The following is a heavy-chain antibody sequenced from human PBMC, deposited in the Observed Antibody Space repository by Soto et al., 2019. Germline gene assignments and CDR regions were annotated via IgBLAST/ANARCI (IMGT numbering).Heavy chain of an antibody. CDR3: ARVVAAAGFNYYYYYMDV. J-gene: IGHJ6*03. V-gene: IGHV4-59*01. CDR1: GGSISSYY. CDR2: IYYSGST. Sequence: SETLSLTCTVSGGSISSYYWSWIRQPPGKGLEWIGYIYYSGSTNYNPSLKSRVTISVDTSKNQFSLKLSSVTAADTAVYYCARVVAAAGFNYYYYYMDVWGKGTTVTVSS. D-gene: IGHD6-13*01.